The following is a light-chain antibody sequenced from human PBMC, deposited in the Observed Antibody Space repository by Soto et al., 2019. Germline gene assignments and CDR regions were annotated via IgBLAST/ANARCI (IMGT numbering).Light chain of an antibody. V-gene: IGKV1-17*01. CDR1: QGIGND. Sequence: DIQMTQSPSSLSASVGDRVTITCRASQGIGNDLGWYQQKPGKAPNRLIYAASSLQSGVPSRFSGSGSGTEFILTISSLQPEDFATYYCLQYNDYPRTFGQGTKVEI. J-gene: IGKJ1*01. CDR2: AAS. CDR3: LQYNDYPRT.